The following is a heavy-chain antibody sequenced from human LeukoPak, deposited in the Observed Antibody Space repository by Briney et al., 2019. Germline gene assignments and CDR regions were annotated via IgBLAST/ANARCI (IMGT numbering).Heavy chain of an antibody. CDR1: GFTLSSYS. CDR3: AREIAVEPTFDY. Sequence: PGGSLRLSCAASGFTLSSYSMNWVRQAPGKGLEWVSSISSSSNYIYYADSVKGRFTISRDNAKNSLYLQMNSLRAEDTAVYYCAREIAVEPTFDYWGQGTLVTVSS. CDR2: ISSSSNYI. D-gene: IGHD6-19*01. V-gene: IGHV3-21*01. J-gene: IGHJ4*02.